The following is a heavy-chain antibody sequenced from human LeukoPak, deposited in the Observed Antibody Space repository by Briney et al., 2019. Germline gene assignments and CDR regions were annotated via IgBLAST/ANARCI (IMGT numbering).Heavy chain of an antibody. CDR2: ISGSGSST. J-gene: IGHJ4*02. D-gene: IGHD3-22*01. Sequence: GGSLRLSCAASGFTFSSYAMSWVRQAPGKGLEWVSAISGSGSSTYYADSVKGRFTISRDNSKNTLYLQMNSLRAEDTAVYYRAKGPPYYYDSSGYYPSPYYFDYWGQGTLVTVSS. V-gene: IGHV3-23*01. CDR1: GFTFSSYA. CDR3: AKGPPYYYDSSGYYPSPYYFDY.